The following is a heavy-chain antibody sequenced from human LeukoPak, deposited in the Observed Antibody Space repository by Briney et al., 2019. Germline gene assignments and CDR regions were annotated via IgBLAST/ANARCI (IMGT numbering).Heavy chain of an antibody. CDR1: GFTFSSYA. D-gene: IGHD3-16*01. V-gene: IGHV4-59*01. J-gene: IGHJ6*02. CDR3: VRGRGGSYYYYGMDV. CDR2: IYYSGNT. Sequence: GSLRLSCAASGFTFSSYAMSWIRQSPGKGLEWIGYIYYSGNTNYNPSLKSRVTISVDTSKNQFSLKLSSVTAADTAVYYCVRGRGGSYYYYGMDVWGQGTTVTVS.